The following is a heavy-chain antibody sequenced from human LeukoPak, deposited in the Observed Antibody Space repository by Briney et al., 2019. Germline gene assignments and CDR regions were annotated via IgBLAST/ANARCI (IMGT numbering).Heavy chain of an antibody. J-gene: IGHJ4*02. CDR2: ISSSSSYI. CDR3: ARDATYSYGPAFDY. V-gene: IGHV3-21*01. Sequence: GGSLRLSCAASGFTFSSYSMNWVGQAPGKGLEWVSSISSSSSYIYYADSVKGRFTISRDSAKNSLYLQMNSLRAEDTAVYYCARDATYSYGPAFDYWGQGTLVTVSS. D-gene: IGHD5-18*01. CDR1: GFTFSSYS.